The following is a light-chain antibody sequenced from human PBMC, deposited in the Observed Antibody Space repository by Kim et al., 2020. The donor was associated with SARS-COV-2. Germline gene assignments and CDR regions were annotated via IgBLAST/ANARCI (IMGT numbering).Light chain of an antibody. CDR1: QTISNH. J-gene: IGKJ4*01. CDR2: AAS. Sequence: DIQMTQSPSSLSASVGDRVTITCRASQTISNHLNWYQQKPGKAPKLVIYAASNLESGVPSRFSGSASGTDFALTITSLQPEDFATYYCQQNYNTPLTFGAGTKVEIK. CDR3: QQNYNTPLT. V-gene: IGKV1-39*01.